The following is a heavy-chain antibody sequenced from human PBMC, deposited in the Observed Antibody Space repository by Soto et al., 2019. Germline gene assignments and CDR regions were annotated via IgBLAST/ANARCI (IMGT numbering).Heavy chain of an antibody. V-gene: IGHV1-69*13. CDR3: ARPSFANLIRGVITPVIYYYGMDV. Sequence: GTSVKVSSKASGGTFSSYAISWVRQAPGQGLEWMGGIIPIFGTANYAQKFEGRVTITADESTSTAYMELSSLRSEDTAVYYCARPSFANLIRGVITPVIYYYGMDVWGQGTTVTVSS. D-gene: IGHD3-10*01. CDR2: IIPIFGTA. J-gene: IGHJ6*02. CDR1: GGTFSSYA.